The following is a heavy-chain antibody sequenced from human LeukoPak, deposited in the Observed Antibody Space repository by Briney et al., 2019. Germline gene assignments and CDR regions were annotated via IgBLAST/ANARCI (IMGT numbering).Heavy chain of an antibody. Sequence: AGGSLRLSCAASGFTFTNHWMHWVRQAPGKGLVWVSRISSDGSGTDYAASVKGRFTISRDNAKNTLFPQMNSLRPEDTAVYYCVREGEVVPATMGDYYYYYMNG. D-gene: IGHD3-10*01. V-gene: IGHV3-74*01. CDR1: GFTFTNHW. CDR3: VREGEVVPATMGDYYYYYMNG. CDR2: ISSDGSGT. J-gene: IGHJ6*03.